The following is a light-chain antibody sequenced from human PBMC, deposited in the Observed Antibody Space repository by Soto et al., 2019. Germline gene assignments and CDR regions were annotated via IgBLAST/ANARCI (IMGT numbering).Light chain of an antibody. Sequence: IGVSQSAGTLSLSPGERATLSCRASQTISSSSLAWYQQKRGQAPRLVIHGASSRATGIPDRFSGSGSGTDFTLTISRLEPEDFAVYYCQQYGGSPRTFGQGTKVDI. CDR3: QQYGGSPRT. V-gene: IGKV3-20*01. CDR1: QTISSSS. J-gene: IGKJ1*01. CDR2: GAS.